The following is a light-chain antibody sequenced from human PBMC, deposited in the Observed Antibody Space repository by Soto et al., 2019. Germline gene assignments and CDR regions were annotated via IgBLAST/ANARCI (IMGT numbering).Light chain of an antibody. V-gene: IGKV1-9*01. J-gene: IGKJ4*01. Sequence: IQLTQSPSSLSASVGDRVTITCRASQGISSYLAWYQQKPEKAPKVLIYAASTLQSGVPSRFSGSGSGTDFTLTISSLQPEDFATYYCQQLNSYPLTFGGGTKVEIK. CDR2: AAS. CDR3: QQLNSYPLT. CDR1: QGISSY.